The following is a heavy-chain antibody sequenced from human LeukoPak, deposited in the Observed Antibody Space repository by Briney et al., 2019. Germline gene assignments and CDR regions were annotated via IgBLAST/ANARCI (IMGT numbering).Heavy chain of an antibody. Sequence: PGGSLKLSCAASGFTFSGSGMHWVRQASGEGLEWVGRIRSKANSYATAYAASVKGRFTISRDDSKNTAYLQMNSLKTEDTAVYYCTRPGSSTSDYWGQGTLVTVS. CDR2: IRSKANSYAT. J-gene: IGHJ4*02. V-gene: IGHV3-73*01. CDR3: TRPGSSTSDY. D-gene: IGHD6-6*01. CDR1: GFTFSGSG.